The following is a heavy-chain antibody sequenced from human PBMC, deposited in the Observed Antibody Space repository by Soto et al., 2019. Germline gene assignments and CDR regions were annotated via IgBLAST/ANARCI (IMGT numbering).Heavy chain of an antibody. CDR3: ARNELLDYYDSSGYYFDY. D-gene: IGHD3-22*01. J-gene: IGHJ4*02. CDR2: IIPIFGTA. V-gene: IGHV1-69*06. CDR1: GGTFSSYA. Sequence: SVKVSCKASGGTFSSYAISWLREAPGQGLEWMGGIIPIFGTANYAQKFQGRVTITADKSTSTAYMELSSLRSEDTAVYYCARNELLDYYDSSGYYFDYWGQGTLVTVSS.